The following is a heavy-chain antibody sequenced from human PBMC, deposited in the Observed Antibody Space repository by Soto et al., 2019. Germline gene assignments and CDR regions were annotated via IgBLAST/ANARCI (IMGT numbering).Heavy chain of an antibody. CDR2: INPSCVTT. Sequence: QVQLVQSGAEVKKPGASVKLSCKASGFTFTRYYIHWLRQAPGQGLEWMGTINPSCVTTSYAQKFQGRVTMTRDTSTSTVYMDLSSLRSEDTAVYFCARDGWFGELPFFDYWGQGTLVTVSS. CDR3: ARDGWFGELPFFDY. CDR1: GFTFTRYY. D-gene: IGHD3-10*01. V-gene: IGHV1-46*01. J-gene: IGHJ4*02.